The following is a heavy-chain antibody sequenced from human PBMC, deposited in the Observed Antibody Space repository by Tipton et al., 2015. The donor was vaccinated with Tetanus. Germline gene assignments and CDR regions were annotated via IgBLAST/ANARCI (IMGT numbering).Heavy chain of an antibody. D-gene: IGHD6-19*01. V-gene: IGHV4-30-4*01. CDR2: IYYNGNI. Sequence: LRLSCTVSGGSINRGDYYWTWIRQSPGKGLEWIGYIYYNGNIYYNPSLESRAIISGDTSKNQFSLKLTSVSAADTAVYYCARGNGEGSGWYTYLGQGTQVTVAS. J-gene: IGHJ4*02. CDR3: ARGNGEGSGWYTY. CDR1: GGSINRGDYY.